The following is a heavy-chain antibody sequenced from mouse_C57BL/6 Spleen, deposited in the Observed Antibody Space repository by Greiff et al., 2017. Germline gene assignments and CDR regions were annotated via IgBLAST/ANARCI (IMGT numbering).Heavy chain of an antibody. J-gene: IGHJ1*03. CDR3: ASPYYGNYDWYFDV. V-gene: IGHV1-55*01. CDR2: IYPGSGST. D-gene: IGHD2-10*01. Sequence: QVQLQQSGAELVKPGASVKMSCKASGYTFTSYWITWVKQRPGQGLEWIGDIYPGSGSTNYNEKLKSKATLTVDTSSSTAYMQLSSLTSEDSAVYYCASPYYGNYDWYFDVWGTGTTVTVSS. CDR1: GYTFTSYW.